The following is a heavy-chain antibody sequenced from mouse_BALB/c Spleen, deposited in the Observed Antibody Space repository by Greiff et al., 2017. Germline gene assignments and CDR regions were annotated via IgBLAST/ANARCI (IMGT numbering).Heavy chain of an antibody. Sequence: VQLQQSGGGLVKPGGSLKLSCAASGFTFSSYAMSWVRQTPEKRLEWVATISSGGSYTYYPDSVKGRFTISRDNAKNTLYLQMSSLRSEDTAMYYCARQGTGTPYFDVWGAGTTVTVSS. CDR2: ISSGGSYT. V-gene: IGHV5-9-3*01. J-gene: IGHJ1*01. CDR3: ARQGTGTPYFDV. D-gene: IGHD4-1*01. CDR1: GFTFSSYA.